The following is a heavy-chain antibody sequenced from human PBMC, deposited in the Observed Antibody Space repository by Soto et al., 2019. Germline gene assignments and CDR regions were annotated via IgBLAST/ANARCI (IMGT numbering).Heavy chain of an antibody. CDR2: IYYSGST. CDR3: ARDGGDYSLLDY. J-gene: IGHJ4*02. Sequence: SETLSLTCTVSGGSISSHYWSWIRQPPGKGLEWIGYIYYSGSTNYNPSLKSRVTISVDTSKNQFSLKLSSVTAADTAVYYCARDGGDYSLLDYWGQGTLVTVSS. D-gene: IGHD4-17*01. CDR1: GGSISSHY. V-gene: IGHV4-59*11.